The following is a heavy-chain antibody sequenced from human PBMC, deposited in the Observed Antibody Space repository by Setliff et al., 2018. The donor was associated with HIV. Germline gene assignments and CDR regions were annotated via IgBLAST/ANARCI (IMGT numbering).Heavy chain of an antibody. D-gene: IGHD5-12*01. CDR2: FDPEDDET. CDR3: ARGGYSGFVVDSFDI. V-gene: IGHV1-24*01. CDR1: GYTFTDYF. J-gene: IGHJ3*02. Sequence: ASVKVSCKSSGYTFTDYFIHWVRQAPGQGLEWMGGFDPEDDETIYAQKFQGRVTMTEDTSTDTAYMELNSLTSEDTAIYYCARGGYSGFVVDSFDIWGHGTMVTVSS.